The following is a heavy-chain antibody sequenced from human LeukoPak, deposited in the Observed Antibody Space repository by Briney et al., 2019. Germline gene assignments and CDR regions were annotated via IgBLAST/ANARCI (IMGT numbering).Heavy chain of an antibody. Sequence: PSETLSLTCTVSGVSISTSYWSWMRQPPGKGLEWLGYVHTGGSTNYNPSLNSRVTISVDTSKNQFSLNLSSVTAADTAVYYCARGYFDSSGYSNPFDRWGQGTLVTVSS. CDR1: GVSISTSY. V-gene: IGHV4-4*08. CDR2: VHTGGST. D-gene: IGHD3-22*01. J-gene: IGHJ4*02. CDR3: ARGYFDSSGYSNPFDR.